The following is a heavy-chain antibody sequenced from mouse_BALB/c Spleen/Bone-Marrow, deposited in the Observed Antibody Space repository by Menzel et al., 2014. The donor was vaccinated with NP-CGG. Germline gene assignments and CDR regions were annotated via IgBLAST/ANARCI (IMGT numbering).Heavy chain of an antibody. J-gene: IGHJ2*01. CDR1: GFNIKDTY. CDR3: ARSDY. CDR2: IDPANGYT. Sequence: DVKLQESGAELVKPGASVKLSCTASGFNIKDTYMHWVKQRPEQGLEWIGRIDPANGYTKYDPRFQGKATITADTSSNTAYLQLSSLTSEDTAVYYCARSDYWGQGTTLTVSS. V-gene: IGHV14-3*02.